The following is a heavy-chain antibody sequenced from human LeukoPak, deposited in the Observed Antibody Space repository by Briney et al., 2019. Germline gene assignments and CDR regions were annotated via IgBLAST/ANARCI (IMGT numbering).Heavy chain of an antibody. D-gene: IGHD3-10*01. CDR3: AKGRWFGELLSGGFDY. CDR1: GFTFSNYG. Sequence: PGGSLRLSCAASGFTFSNYGMNWVRQAPGKGLEWISGIIGSGGITYYADSVKGRFTISRDNSKNTLYLQMNSLRAEDTAVYYCAKGRWFGELLSGGFDYWGQGTLVTVSS. CDR2: IIGSGGIT. V-gene: IGHV3-23*01. J-gene: IGHJ4*02.